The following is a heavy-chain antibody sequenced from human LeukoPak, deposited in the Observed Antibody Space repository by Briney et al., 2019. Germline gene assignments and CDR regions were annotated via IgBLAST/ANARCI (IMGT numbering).Heavy chain of an antibody. CDR2: IYPGDSDT. CDR1: GYSFTNYW. Sequence: GESLQISCKGSGYSFTNYWIGWVRQVPGKGLEWMGIIYPGDSDTRYSPSLQGQVTISADKSISTAYLQWSSLKASDTAMYYCARFTQFFYDSSAFTWGQGTLVTVSS. J-gene: IGHJ5*02. CDR3: ARFTQFFYDSSAFT. V-gene: IGHV5-51*01. D-gene: IGHD3-22*01.